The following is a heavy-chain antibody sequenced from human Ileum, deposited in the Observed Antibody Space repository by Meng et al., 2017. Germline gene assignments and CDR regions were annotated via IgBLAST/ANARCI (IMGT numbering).Heavy chain of an antibody. CDR3: AKNCAYCLES. V-gene: IGHV4-4*02. J-gene: IGHJ4*02. CDR2: FYPGRGA. D-gene: IGHD2-21*01. CDR1: AGAVGRGPG. Sequence: VHLDDSCEVLVTSAGALSQAWPVSAGAVGRGPGGSVIRSPPGNGLRWVARFYPGRGATYNPSLKARVTISVDTSMQQFSLQLTSVTAADTAVYYFAKNCAYCLESWGQGTLVTVSS.